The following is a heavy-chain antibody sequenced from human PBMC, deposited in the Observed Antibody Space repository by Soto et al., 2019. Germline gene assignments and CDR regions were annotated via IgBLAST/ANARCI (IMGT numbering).Heavy chain of an antibody. V-gene: IGHV4-39*01. J-gene: IGHJ4*02. Sequence: SETLSLTCTVSDDSITSGAYYWGLIRQPPGKGLEWIGTIQYRGSTYYNPSLKSRVTMSLDTSKNQYSLRLSSVTAADTAVYYCSRRECSGGSCYADYWGQGTLVTVSS. CDR1: DDSITSGAYY. D-gene: IGHD2-15*01. CDR2: IQYRGST. CDR3: SRRECSGGSCYADY.